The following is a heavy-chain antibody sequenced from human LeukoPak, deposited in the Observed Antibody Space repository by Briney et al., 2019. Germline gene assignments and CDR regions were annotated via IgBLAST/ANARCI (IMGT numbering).Heavy chain of an antibody. V-gene: IGHV5-51*01. CDR2: IYPGDSDT. CDR1: GYSFISYW. CDR3: ARRASSSWDLDY. D-gene: IGHD6-13*01. J-gene: IGHJ4*02. Sequence: GESLQISCQGSGYSFISYWIGWVRQMPGKGLEWMGIIYPGDSDTRYSPSFQGQVTISADKSISTAYLQWSTLKASDTAMYYCARRASSSWDLDYWGQGTLVTVSS.